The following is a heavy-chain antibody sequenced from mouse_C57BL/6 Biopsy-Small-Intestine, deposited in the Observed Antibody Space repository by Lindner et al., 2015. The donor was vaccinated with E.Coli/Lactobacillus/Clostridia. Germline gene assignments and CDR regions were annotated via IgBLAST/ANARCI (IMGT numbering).Heavy chain of an antibody. D-gene: IGHD1-1*01. CDR3: VRHRSMGTTVGYFDY. CDR1: GFSFNTYA. V-gene: IGHV10-1*01. CDR2: IRSKSNNYAT. J-gene: IGHJ2*01. Sequence: VQLQESGGGLVQPKGSLKLSCAASGFSFNTYAMNWVRQAPGKGLEWVARIRSKSNNYATYYADSVKDRFTISRDDSESMLYLQMNNLKTEDTAMYYCVRHRSMGTTVGYFDYWGQGTTLTVSS.